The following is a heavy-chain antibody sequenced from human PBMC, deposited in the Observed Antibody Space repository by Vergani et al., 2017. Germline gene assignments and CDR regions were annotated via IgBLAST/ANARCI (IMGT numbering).Heavy chain of an antibody. CDR3: TREYSSSSGRGLDI. CDR2: VTSDGRRQ. CDR1: GFNFSTYT. V-gene: IGHV3-48*01. D-gene: IGHD6-6*01. Sequence: EVQLVESGGGLVQPGGSLGLSCAASGFNFSTYTMNWVRQAPGKGLEWISSVTSDGRRQTYADSVKGRFTISRDSGKNSLHLQMNSLRPEDTAVYFCTREYSSSSGRGLDIWGQGTMVTVSS. J-gene: IGHJ3*02.